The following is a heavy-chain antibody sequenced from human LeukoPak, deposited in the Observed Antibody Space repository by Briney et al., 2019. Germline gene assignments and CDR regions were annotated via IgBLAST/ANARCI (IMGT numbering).Heavy chain of an antibody. CDR2: ISGSGGST. CDR3: AKDEWDYYDRSGYDWYFQH. J-gene: IGHJ1*01. V-gene: IGHV3-23*01. Sequence: GGSLRLSCAASGFTFSSYAMSWVRQAPGKGLEWVSAISGSGGSTYYADSVKGRFTISRDNSKNTLYLQMNSLRAEDTAVYYCAKDEWDYYDRSGYDWYFQHWGQGTLVTVSS. D-gene: IGHD3-22*01. CDR1: GFTFSSYA.